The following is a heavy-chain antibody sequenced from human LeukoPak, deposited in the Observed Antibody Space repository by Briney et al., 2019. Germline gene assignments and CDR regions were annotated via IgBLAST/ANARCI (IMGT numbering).Heavy chain of an antibody. CDR2: ISWNSGSI. CDR3: ARDRGSRAGSDY. J-gene: IGHJ4*02. V-gene: IGHV3-9*01. D-gene: IGHD3-10*01. Sequence: GGSLRLSCAASGFTFDDYAMHWVRQAPGKGLEWVSGISWNSGSIGYADSVKGRFTISRDNAQNSLYLQMNNLRVEDTAVYYCARDRGSRAGSDYWGQGTRVTVSS. CDR1: GFTFDDYA.